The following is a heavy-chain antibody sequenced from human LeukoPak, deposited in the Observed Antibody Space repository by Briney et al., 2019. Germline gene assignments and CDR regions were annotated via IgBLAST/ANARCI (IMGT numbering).Heavy chain of an antibody. CDR2: ISYDGSNK. V-gene: IGHV3-30*03. Sequence: GGSLRLSCAASGFTFSSFGMHWVRQAPGKGLEWVAVISYDGSNKYYADSVKGRFTISRDNSKNTLYLQMNSLRTDDTAVYYCARAPSASTVTTGGFDYWGQGTLVTVSS. CDR3: ARAPSASTVTTGGFDY. J-gene: IGHJ4*02. D-gene: IGHD4-11*01. CDR1: GFTFSSFG.